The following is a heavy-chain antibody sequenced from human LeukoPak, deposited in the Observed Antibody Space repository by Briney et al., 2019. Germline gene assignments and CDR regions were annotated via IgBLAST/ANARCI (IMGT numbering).Heavy chain of an antibody. V-gene: IGHV4-34*01. J-gene: IGHJ5*02. CDR1: GGSFSGYY. D-gene: IGHD2-2*01. Sequence: SETLSLTCAVYGGSFSGYYWSWIRQPPGKGLEWIGEIYHSGSTNYNPSLKSRVTISVDKSKNQFSLKLSSVTAADTAVYYCARRPRDCSSTSCYEGWFDPWGQGTLVTVSS. CDR3: ARRPRDCSSTSCYEGWFDP. CDR2: IYHSGST.